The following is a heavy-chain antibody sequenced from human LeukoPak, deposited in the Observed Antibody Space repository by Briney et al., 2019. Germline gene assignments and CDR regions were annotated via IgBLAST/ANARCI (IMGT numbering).Heavy chain of an antibody. CDR1: GFTFSSYS. CDR3: ARGYTSYGYVFDI. Sequence: PGGSLRLSCAGSGFTFSSYSMNWVRQAPGKGLEWVSSISSSSSYIYYADSVKGRFTISRDNARNSLYLQMNNLRVEDTAVYYCARGYTSYGYVFDIWGQGTMVTVSS. J-gene: IGHJ3*02. V-gene: IGHV3-21*04. CDR2: ISSSSSYI. D-gene: IGHD4-11*01.